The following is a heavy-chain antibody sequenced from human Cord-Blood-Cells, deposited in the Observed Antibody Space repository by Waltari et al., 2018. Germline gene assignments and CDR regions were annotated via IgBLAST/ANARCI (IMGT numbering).Heavy chain of an antibody. CDR1: GGSFSGYY. D-gene: IGHD2-15*01. J-gene: IGHJ4*02. CDR3: ARGWGYCSGGSCYFDY. V-gene: IGHV4-34*01. CDR2: INHSGST. Sequence: QVQLQQWGAGLLKPSETLSLTCAVYGGSFSGYYWSWLRQPPGKGLEWIGEINHSGSTNYNPSLKSRVTISVDTSKNQFSLKLSSVTAADTTVYYCARGWGYCSGGSCYFDYWGQGTLVTVSS.